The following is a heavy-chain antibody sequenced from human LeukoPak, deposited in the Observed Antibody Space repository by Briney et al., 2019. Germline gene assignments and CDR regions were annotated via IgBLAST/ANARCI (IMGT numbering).Heavy chain of an antibody. Sequence: SETLSLTCAVYGGSFSGYYWSWIRQPPGKGLEWIGEINHSGSTNYNPSLKSRVTISADTSKNQFSLKLSSVTAADTAVYYCARRGKQQLNYWGQGTLVTVSS. CDR2: INHSGST. D-gene: IGHD6-13*01. CDR3: ARRGKQQLNY. CDR1: GGSFSGYY. V-gene: IGHV4-34*01. J-gene: IGHJ4*02.